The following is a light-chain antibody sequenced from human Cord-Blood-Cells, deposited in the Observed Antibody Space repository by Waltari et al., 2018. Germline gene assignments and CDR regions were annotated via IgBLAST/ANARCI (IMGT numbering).Light chain of an antibody. J-gene: IGLJ3*02. CDR2: VNR. Sequence: QSVLTQPPSVSGAPGQRVTISCTGSSSNIRAGYAVHWYQQLPGTAPKLLIYVNRNRPSGVPDRFSGSKSGTSASLAITGLQAEDEADYYCQSYDSSLSGSVFGGGTKLTVL. CDR1: SSNIRAGYA. CDR3: QSYDSSLSGSV. V-gene: IGLV1-40*01.